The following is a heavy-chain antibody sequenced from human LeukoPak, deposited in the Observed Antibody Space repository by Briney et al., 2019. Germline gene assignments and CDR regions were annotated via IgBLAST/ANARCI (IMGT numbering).Heavy chain of an antibody. CDR3: ARIYSGGDYYYYYYMDV. Sequence: SETLSLTCAVYGGSFSGYYWSWIRQPPGKGLEWIGEINHSGSTNYNPSLKSRVTISLDTSKNQFSLKLSSVTAADTAVYYCARIYSGGDYYYYYYMDVWGKGTTVTVSS. CDR2: INHSGST. J-gene: IGHJ6*03. CDR1: GGSFSGYY. V-gene: IGHV4-34*01. D-gene: IGHD1-26*01.